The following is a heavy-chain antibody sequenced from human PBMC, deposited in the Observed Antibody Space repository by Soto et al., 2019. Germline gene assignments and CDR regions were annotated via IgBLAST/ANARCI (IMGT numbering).Heavy chain of an antibody. J-gene: IGHJ6*02. CDR1: GGSISSSSYY. CDR3: ARRTRYSSSWYYYYYGMDV. V-gene: IGHV4-39*01. Sequence: QLQLQESGPGLVKPSETLSLTCTVSGGSISSSSYYWGWIRQPPGKGLEWIGSIYYSGSTYYNPSLKSRVTISVDTSKNQCSLKLSSVTAADTAVYYCARRTRYSSSWYYYYYGMDVWGQGTTVTVSS. CDR2: IYYSGST. D-gene: IGHD6-13*01.